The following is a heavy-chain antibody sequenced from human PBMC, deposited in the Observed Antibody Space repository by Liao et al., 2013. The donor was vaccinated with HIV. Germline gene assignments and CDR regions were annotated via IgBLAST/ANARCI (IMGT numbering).Heavy chain of an antibody. D-gene: IGHD6-19*01. CDR1: GDSISSSSPY. V-gene: IGHV4-39*07. Sequence: QLQLQQSGPGLVKPSETLSLTCTVSGDSISSSSPYWGWIRQSPGKGLEWIGSLYFSGNTFHNPSLKSRVSMSVDTSKNQFSLKLTSLTAADTAMYYCARDAAVSSGWYGGPFDYCGQGTLVTVSS. CDR2: LYFSGNT. J-gene: IGHJ4*02. CDR3: ARDAAVSSGWYGGPFDY.